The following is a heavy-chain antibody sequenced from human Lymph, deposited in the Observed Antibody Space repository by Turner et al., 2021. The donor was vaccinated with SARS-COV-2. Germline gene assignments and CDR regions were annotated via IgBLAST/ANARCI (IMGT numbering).Heavy chain of an antibody. J-gene: IGHJ6*02. CDR2: ISYDGSNK. D-gene: IGHD3-10*01. CDR1: GFTFSTYA. Sequence: QVQLVESGGGVVQPGRSLRRSCAASGFTFSTYAIYWVRHAPGKGLEWVAVISYDGSNKYYADSVKGRFTISRDNSKNTMYLQMNSLRAEDTAVYYCARYASGGYFYYGMDVWGQGTTVTVSS. V-gene: IGHV3-30*04. CDR3: ARYASGGYFYYGMDV.